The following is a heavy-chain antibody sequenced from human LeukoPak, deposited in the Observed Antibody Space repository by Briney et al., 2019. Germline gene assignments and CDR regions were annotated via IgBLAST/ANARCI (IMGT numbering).Heavy chain of an antibody. V-gene: IGHV3-23*01. CDR1: GFTFSSYA. Sequence: PGGSLRLSCAASGFTFSSYAMSWVRQAPGKGLEWVSAISGSGGSTYYADSVKSRFTISRDNSKNTLYLQMNSLKAEDTAVYYCAKGSRVIVGSTGIDHWGQGTLVTVSS. CDR2: ISGSGGST. CDR3: AKGSRVIVGSTGIDH. J-gene: IGHJ4*02. D-gene: IGHD1-26*01.